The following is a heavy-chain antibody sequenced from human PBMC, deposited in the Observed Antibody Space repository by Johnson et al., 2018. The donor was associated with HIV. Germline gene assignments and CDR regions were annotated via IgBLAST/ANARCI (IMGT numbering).Heavy chain of an antibody. CDR3: ARGGWYGDYVDAFDI. CDR2: IPYDGANK. V-gene: IGHV3-30-3*01. D-gene: IGHD4-17*01. J-gene: IGHJ3*02. CDR1: GFTFSNYA. Sequence: QVQLVESGGGVVQPGRSLRLSCAASGFTFSNYAIHWVRQAPGTGLAWVAVIPYDGANKYYADSVKGPFTISRDNSKNTLCLQMNSLRAEGRVLYYCARGGWYGDYVDAFDIWGQGTMVTVSS.